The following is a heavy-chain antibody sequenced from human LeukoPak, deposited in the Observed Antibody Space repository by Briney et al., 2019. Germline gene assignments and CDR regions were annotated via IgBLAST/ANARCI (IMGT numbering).Heavy chain of an antibody. J-gene: IGHJ3*02. V-gene: IGHV3-7*01. D-gene: IGHD3-3*01. Sequence: GGSLRLSCAASGFTFSSYWMSWVRQAPGKGLEWVANIKQDGSEKYYVDSVKGRFTISRDNAKNSLYLQMNSLRAEDTAVYYCARVHYDFWSGYRDAFDIWGQGTMVTVSS. CDR1: GFTFSSYW. CDR2: IKQDGSEK. CDR3: ARVHYDFWSGYRDAFDI.